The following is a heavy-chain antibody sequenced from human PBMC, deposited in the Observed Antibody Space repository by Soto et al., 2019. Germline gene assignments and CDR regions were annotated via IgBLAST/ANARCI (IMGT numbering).Heavy chain of an antibody. J-gene: IGHJ4*02. CDR3: AHTWGLPFDY. D-gene: IGHD3-16*01. V-gene: IGHV2-5*02. CDR2: IYWDDNK. CDR1: GFSLRTTGVG. Sequence: QITLKESGPTLVKPTQPLTLTCTYSGFSLRTTGVGVGWIRQPPGKALEWLGIIYWDDNKRYSPSLKSRLTLTSDSSKSQVVLTMTNMDPVDTATYYCAHTWGLPFDYWGQGTLVIVSS.